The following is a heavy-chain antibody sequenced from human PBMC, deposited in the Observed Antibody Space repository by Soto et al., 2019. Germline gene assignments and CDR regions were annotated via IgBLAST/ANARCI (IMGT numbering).Heavy chain of an antibody. CDR3: ARDLSSGRYYYYGMDV. CDR2: IWYDGSNK. Sequence: GGSLRLSCAASGFTFSSYGMHRVRQAPGKGLEWVAAIWYDGSNKYYADSVKGRFTISRDNSKNTLYLQMNSLRAEDTAVYYCARDLSSGRYYYYGMDVWGQGTTVTVSS. CDR1: GFTFSSYG. V-gene: IGHV3-33*01. D-gene: IGHD3-10*01. J-gene: IGHJ6*02.